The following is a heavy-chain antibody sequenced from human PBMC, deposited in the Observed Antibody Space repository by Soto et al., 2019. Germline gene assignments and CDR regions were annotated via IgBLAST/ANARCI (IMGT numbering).Heavy chain of an antibody. V-gene: IGHV3-23*01. D-gene: IGHD1-26*01. CDR1: GFTFSSYA. Sequence: EVQLLESGGGLVQPGGSLRLSCAASGFTFSSYAMRWVRQAPVKGLEWVSAISGSGGSTYYADSVKGRFTISRDNSKNTLYLQMNSLRAEDTALYYCARRGSGSYYDSWGQGTLVTVSS. CDR2: ISGSGGST. CDR3: ARRGSGSYYDS. J-gene: IGHJ4*02.